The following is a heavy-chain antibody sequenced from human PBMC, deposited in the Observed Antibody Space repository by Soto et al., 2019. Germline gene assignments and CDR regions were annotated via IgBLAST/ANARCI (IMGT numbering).Heavy chain of an antibody. CDR3: AREGCISTSCYYYYYGMDV. CDR2: MNPNSGNT. D-gene: IGHD2-2*01. V-gene: IGHV1-8*01. CDR1: GYTFTSYD. J-gene: IGHJ6*02. Sequence: ASVKVSCKASGYTFTSYDINWVRQATGQGLEWMGWMNPNSGNTGYAQKFQGRVTMTRNTSISTAYMELSSLRSEDTAVYYCAREGCISTSCYYYYYGMDVWGQGTTVTVSS.